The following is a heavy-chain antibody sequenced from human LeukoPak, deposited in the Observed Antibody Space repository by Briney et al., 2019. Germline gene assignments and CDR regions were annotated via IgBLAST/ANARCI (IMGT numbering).Heavy chain of an antibody. CDR2: IYYSGST. V-gene: IGHV4-59*08. CDR3: ARAVGCSGGSCYRGAFDI. J-gene: IGHJ3*02. D-gene: IGHD2-15*01. Sequence: PSETLSLTRTVSGGSISNYYWSWIRQPPGKGLEWIGYIYYSGSTNYNPSLKSRVTISVDTSKNQFSLKLSSVTAADTAVYYCARAVGCSGGSCYRGAFDIWGQGTMVTVSS. CDR1: GGSISNYY.